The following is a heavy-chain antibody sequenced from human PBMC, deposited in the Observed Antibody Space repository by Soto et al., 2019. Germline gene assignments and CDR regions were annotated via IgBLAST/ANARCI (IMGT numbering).Heavy chain of an antibody. CDR2: IYWDDDK. Sequence: QITLKESGPTLVKPTQTLTLTCTFSGFSLSTSGVGVGWIRQPPGKALEWLALIYWDDDKRYSPSLKSRLTITKDTXXNXVXHTMTNMDPVDTATYYCAHRQVECSSTSCYNWYFDLWGRGTLVPVSS. CDR3: AHRQVECSSTSCYNWYFDL. CDR1: GFSLSTSGVG. J-gene: IGHJ2*01. V-gene: IGHV2-5*02. D-gene: IGHD2-2*02.